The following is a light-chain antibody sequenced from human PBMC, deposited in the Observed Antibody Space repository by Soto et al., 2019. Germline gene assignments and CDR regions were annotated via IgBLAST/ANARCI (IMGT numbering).Light chain of an antibody. CDR3: QQYNNWPLWIT. CDR2: GTS. CDR1: QSVSSSC. Sequence: EIVLPQSPGTLSLSPGERATLSCRASQSVSSSCLAWYQQKPGQAPRLLIYGTSSRATGIPDRFSGSGSGTDFTRTISGLEPEDFAVYYGQQYNNWPLWITVGQGTRLEIK. V-gene: IGKV3-20*01. J-gene: IGKJ5*01.